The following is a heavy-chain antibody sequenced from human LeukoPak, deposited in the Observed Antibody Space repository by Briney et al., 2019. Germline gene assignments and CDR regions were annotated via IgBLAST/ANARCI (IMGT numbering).Heavy chain of an antibody. CDR1: GFAFSSYS. D-gene: IGHD3-10*01. J-gene: IGHJ4*02. CDR3: AKASSTLSYGQSHFEY. Sequence: GGSLRLSCAASGFAFSSYSMNWVRQAPGKGLEWVAFIRFDGSNKYYADSVKGRFTISRDNYKNTLYLQVDSLRVEDAAVYYCAKASSTLSYGQSHFEYWGQGTLVTVSS. V-gene: IGHV3-30*02. CDR2: IRFDGSNK.